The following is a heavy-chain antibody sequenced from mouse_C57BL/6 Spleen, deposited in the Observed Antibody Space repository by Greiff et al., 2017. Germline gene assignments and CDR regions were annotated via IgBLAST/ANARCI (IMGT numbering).Heavy chain of an antibody. CDR2: IHPSDSDT. V-gene: IGHV1-74*01. CDR3: AMVYYYGSSQFAY. D-gene: IGHD1-1*01. J-gene: IGHJ3*01. Sequence: QVHVKQPGAELVKPGASVKVSCKASGYTFTSYWMHWVKQRPGQGLEWIGRIHPSDSDTNYNQKFKGKATLTVDKSSSTAYMQLSSLTSEDSAVYYCAMVYYYGSSQFAYWGQGTLVTVSA. CDR1: GYTFTSYW.